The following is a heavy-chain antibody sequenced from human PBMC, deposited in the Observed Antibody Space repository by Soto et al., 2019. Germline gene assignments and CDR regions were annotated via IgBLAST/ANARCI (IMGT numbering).Heavy chain of an antibody. Sequence: GASVKVSCKASGYTFTDNYLHWVRQAPGQGLEWMGWINPKSGGTDFAQKFQGRVTMTRDTAITTAYMELSRLRSDDTAVYYCARAYSGSGSPKFWGQGTLVTVSS. J-gene: IGHJ4*02. CDR1: GYTFTDNY. CDR2: INPKSGGT. D-gene: IGHD3-10*01. CDR3: ARAYSGSGSPKF. V-gene: IGHV1-2*02.